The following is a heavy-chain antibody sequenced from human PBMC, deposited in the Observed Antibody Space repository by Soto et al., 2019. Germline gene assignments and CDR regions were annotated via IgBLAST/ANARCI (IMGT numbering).Heavy chain of an antibody. CDR2: IKSKTDGGTT. CDR3: TTTITMVRGDAFDI. Sequence: GGSLRLSCAASGFTFSNAWMSWVRQAPGKGLEWDGRIKSKTDGGTTDYAAPVKGRFTISRDDSKNTLYLQMNSLKTEDTAVYYCTTTITMVRGDAFDIWGQGTMVTVSS. D-gene: IGHD3-10*01. V-gene: IGHV3-15*01. J-gene: IGHJ3*02. CDR1: GFTFSNAW.